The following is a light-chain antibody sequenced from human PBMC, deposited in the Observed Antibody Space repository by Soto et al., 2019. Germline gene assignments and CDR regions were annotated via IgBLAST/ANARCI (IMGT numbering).Light chain of an antibody. CDR1: QNIDTY. V-gene: IGKV1-39*01. Sequence: DIQMTQSPSSLSASVEDRVIITCRASQNIDTYLNWYRQKPGKAPKLLIYAAPSLQSGVPSRFSGSGSGTDFTLTISSLQPEDFATYYCQQSYSSVTFGGGTKVDIK. CDR3: QQSYSSVT. J-gene: IGKJ4*01. CDR2: AAP.